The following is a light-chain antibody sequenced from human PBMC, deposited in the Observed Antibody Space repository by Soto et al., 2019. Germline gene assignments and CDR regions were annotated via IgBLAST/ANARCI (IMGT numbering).Light chain of an antibody. V-gene: IGLV1-44*01. CDR3: AAWDDSLNGHVV. CDR1: SSNIGSNT. Sequence: QAVVTQPPSASGTPGQRVTISCSGSSSNIGSNTVNWYQQLPGTAPKLLIHTNNQRPSGVPDRFSGSKSGTSASLAISGLQSEDEADYYCAAWDDSLNGHVVFGGGTKLTVL. CDR2: TNN. J-gene: IGLJ2*01.